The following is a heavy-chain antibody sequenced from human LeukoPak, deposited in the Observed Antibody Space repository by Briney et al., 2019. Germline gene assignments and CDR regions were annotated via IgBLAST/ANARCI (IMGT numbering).Heavy chain of an antibody. J-gene: IGHJ3*02. Sequence: GGSLRLSCAASGFTFSNSWMHWVCQAPEKGLEWVADIKCDGSEKCYVDSVKGRLTISRDNAKNSLYLQVNSLRAEDMTVYYCVRGVGSSTSCYVRAFDIWGQGTMVTVST. CDR2: IKCDGSEK. D-gene: IGHD2-2*01. CDR1: GFTFSNSW. CDR3: VRGVGSSTSCYVRAFDI. V-gene: IGHV3-52*01.